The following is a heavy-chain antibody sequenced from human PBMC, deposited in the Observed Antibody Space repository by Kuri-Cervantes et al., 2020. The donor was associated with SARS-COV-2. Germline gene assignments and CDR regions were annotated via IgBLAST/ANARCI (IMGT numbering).Heavy chain of an antibody. CDR3: ARQNTTPQKHYYYYYMDV. Sequence: SVKVSCKASGGTFSSYAISWVRQAPGQGLEWMGGIIPIFGTANYAQKFQGRVTITADESTSTAYMELRSLRSDDTAVYYCARQNTTPQKHYYYYYMDVWGKGTTVTVSS. D-gene: IGHD1-1*01. CDR1: GGTFSSYA. CDR2: IIPIFGTA. V-gene: IGHV1-69*13. J-gene: IGHJ6*03.